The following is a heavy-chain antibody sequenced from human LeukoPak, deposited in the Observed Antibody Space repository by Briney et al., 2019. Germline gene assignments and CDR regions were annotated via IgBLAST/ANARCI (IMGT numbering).Heavy chain of an antibody. J-gene: IGHJ1*01. CDR1: GGSISSYY. Sequence: SETLSLTCTVSGGSISSYYWSWIRQPPGKGLEWIGYIYYSGSTNYNPSLKSRVTISVDTSKNQFSLKLSSVTAADTAVYYCARSGDYVRNFQHWGQGTLVTVSS. V-gene: IGHV4-59*01. CDR3: ARSGDYVRNFQH. D-gene: IGHD4-17*01. CDR2: IYYSGST.